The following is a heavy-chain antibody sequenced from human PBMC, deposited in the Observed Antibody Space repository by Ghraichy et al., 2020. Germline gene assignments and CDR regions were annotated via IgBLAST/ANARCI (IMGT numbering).Heavy chain of an antibody. V-gene: IGHV4-34*01. CDR1: GGSFSGYY. CDR3: ARSSVAGIRISAFDI. CDR2: INHSGST. D-gene: IGHD6-19*01. J-gene: IGHJ3*02. Sequence: SETLSLTCAVYGGSFSGYYWSWIRQPPGKGLEWIGEINHSGSTNYNPSLKSRVTISVDTSKNQFSLKLSSVTAADTAVYYCARSSVAGIRISAFDIWGQGTMVTVSS.